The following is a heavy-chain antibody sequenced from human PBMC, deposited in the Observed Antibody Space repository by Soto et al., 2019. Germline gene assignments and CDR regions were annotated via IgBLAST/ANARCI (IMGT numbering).Heavy chain of an antibody. J-gene: IGHJ4*02. D-gene: IGHD2-2*02. CDR1: GFTFSSYA. Sequence: SLRLSCAASGFTFSSYAMHWVRQAPGKGLEWVAVISYDGSNKYYADSVKGRFTISRDNSKNTLYLQMNGLRAEDTAVYYCARDRNYCSSTSCYTWGFDYWGQGTLVTVS. CDR2: ISYDGSNK. V-gene: IGHV3-30-3*01. CDR3: ARDRNYCSSTSCYTWGFDY.